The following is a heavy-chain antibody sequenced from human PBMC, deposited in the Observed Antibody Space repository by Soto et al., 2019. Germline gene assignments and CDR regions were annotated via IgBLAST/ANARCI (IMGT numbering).Heavy chain of an antibody. Sequence: TDTLCVTCAVCGGSFSGYYWSWIRQPPGKGLEWIGEINHSGSTNFNPSLKSRVTISVDTSKNQFSLKLSSVTAADTAVYYCARLWFGYYYYYGLDVWGQGITVTV. CDR2: INHSGST. CDR3: ARLWFGYYYYYGLDV. CDR1: GGSFSGYY. D-gene: IGHD3-10*01. J-gene: IGHJ6*02. V-gene: IGHV4-34*01.